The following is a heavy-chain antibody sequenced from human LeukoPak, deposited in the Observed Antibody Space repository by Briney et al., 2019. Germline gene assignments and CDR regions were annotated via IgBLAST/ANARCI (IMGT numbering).Heavy chain of an antibody. CDR3: AREDRYTSGSFDY. CDR1: GFTVSSNN. V-gene: IGHV3-66*02. D-gene: IGHD6-19*01. J-gene: IGHJ4*02. Sequence: GGSLRLSCAASGFTVSSNNMNWVRQAPGKGLEWVSGIYSGDNTYYADSVKGRFTISRDNSENTLYLQMNSLTAEDTAVYYCAREDRYTSGSFDYWGRGTLVTVSS. CDR2: IYSGDNT.